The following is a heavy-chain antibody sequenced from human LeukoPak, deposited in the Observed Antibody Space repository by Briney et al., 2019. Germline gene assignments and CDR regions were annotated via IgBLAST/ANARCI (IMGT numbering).Heavy chain of an antibody. D-gene: IGHD2-2*01. CDR1: GGSISSYY. V-gene: IGHV4-59*08. CDR2: IYYSGST. J-gene: IGHJ4*02. CDR3: ARRSEGCSSTSCYQNFDY. Sequence: PSETLSLTCTVSGGSISSYYWSWIRQPPGKGLEWIGYIYYSGSTNYNPSLKSRVTISVDTSKNQFSLKLSSVTAADTAVYYCARRSEGCSSTSCYQNFDYWGQGTLVTVSS.